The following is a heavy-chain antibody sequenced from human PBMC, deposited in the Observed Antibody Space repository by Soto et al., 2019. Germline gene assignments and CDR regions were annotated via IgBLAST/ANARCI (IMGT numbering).Heavy chain of an antibody. J-gene: IGHJ6*02. CDR2: ISYDGTNK. Sequence: QVQLVESGGGEVQPGRSLTISCAASGFTFSTYGMHWVRQTPGKGLAWVAVISYDGTNKFYSDSVKGRFTISRDNFKNTLTLQMNSLRADDTAVYSCAKDLQSYGDYDYYCYGMVVWGLWSRFTVSS. CDR1: GFTFSTYG. V-gene: IGHV3-30*18. D-gene: IGHD4-17*01. CDR3: AKDLQSYGDYDYYCYGMVV.